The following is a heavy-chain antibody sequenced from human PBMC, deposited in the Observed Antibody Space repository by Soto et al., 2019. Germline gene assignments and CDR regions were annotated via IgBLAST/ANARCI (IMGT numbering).Heavy chain of an antibody. CDR2: IIPIFGTA. J-gene: IGHJ6*02. D-gene: IGHD3-22*01. CDR1: GGTFSSYA. CDR3: AGQRDTAMDYYDSSGSGGMDV. Sequence: EASVKVSCKASGGTFSSYAISWVRQAPGQGLEWMGGIIPIFGTANYAQKFQGRVTITADESTSTAYMELSSLRSEDTAVYYCAGQRDTAMDYYDSSGSGGMDVWG. V-gene: IGHV1-69*13.